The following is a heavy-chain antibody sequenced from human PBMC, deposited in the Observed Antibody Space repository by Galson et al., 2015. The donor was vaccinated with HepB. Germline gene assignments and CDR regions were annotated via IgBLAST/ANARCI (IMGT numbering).Heavy chain of an antibody. CDR3: ARDEGGMGEAFDI. J-gene: IGHJ3*02. D-gene: IGHD3-16*01. Sequence: SLRLSCAASGLTFSSYSMNWVRQAPGKGLEWVSSISSSGSTIYYADSVKGRFTISRDNAKNSLYLQMNSLRAEDTAVYYCARDEGGMGEAFDIWGQGTMVTVSS. CDR1: GLTFSSYS. V-gene: IGHV3-48*04. CDR2: ISSSGSTI.